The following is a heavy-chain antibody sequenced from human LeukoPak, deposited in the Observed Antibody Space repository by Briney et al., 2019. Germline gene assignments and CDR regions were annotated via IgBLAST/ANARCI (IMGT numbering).Heavy chain of an antibody. CDR1: GYTFTGYY. CDR3: AIGGVISTNFDY. V-gene: IGHV1-18*04. D-gene: IGHD3-16*02. Sequence: ASVKVSCKASGYTFTGYYMHWVRQAPGQGLEWMGWISAYNGNTNYAQKLQGRVTMTTDTSTSTAYMELRSLRSDDTAVYYCAIGGVISTNFDYWGQGTLVTVSS. CDR2: ISAYNGNT. J-gene: IGHJ4*02.